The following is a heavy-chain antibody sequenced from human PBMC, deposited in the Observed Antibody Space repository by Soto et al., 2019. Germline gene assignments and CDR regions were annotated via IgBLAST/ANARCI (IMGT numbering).Heavy chain of an antibody. CDR1: GGTFSSYA. CDR3: ARGPIGGLLCSIGGGEYYGMDV. D-gene: IGHD2-2*01. Sequence: QVQLVQSGAEVKKPGSSVKVSCKASGGTFSSYAISWVRQAPGQGLEWMGGIIPIFGTANYAQKLQGRVTITADESTRTAYTWLSRLRSEDTAVYYCARGPIGGLLCSIGGGEYYGMDVWGQGTTLTVSS. J-gene: IGHJ6*02. V-gene: IGHV1-69*01. CDR2: IIPIFGTA.